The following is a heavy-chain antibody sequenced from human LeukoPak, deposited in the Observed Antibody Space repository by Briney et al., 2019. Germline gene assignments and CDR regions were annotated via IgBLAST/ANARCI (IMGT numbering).Heavy chain of an antibody. V-gene: IGHV1-24*01. D-gene: IGHD3-10*01. Sequence: PGASVKVSCKVSGYTLTELSMHWVRQAPGKGLEWMGGFDPEDGETIYAQKFQGRVTMTEDTSTDTAYMELSSLRSEDTAVYYCATVIRRAKMYYYGSGSYSWFDPWGQGTLSPSPQ. CDR1: GYTLTELS. CDR2: FDPEDGET. J-gene: IGHJ5*02. CDR3: ATVIRRAKMYYYGSGSYSWFDP.